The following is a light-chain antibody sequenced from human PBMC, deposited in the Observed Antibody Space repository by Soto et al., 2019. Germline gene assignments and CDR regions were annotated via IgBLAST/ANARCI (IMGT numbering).Light chain of an antibody. CDR1: QTVSSDN. V-gene: IGKV3-20*01. J-gene: IGKJ1*01. CDR3: QKYGYSKT. Sequence: EIVLTQSPGTLSLSPGERATLSYRASQTVSSDNLAWYQQKPGRAPRLLIYDTSIRATGIPDRFSGSGSGTDFTLTISRLEPEDFAVYYCQKYGYSKTFGQGTKVDIK. CDR2: DTS.